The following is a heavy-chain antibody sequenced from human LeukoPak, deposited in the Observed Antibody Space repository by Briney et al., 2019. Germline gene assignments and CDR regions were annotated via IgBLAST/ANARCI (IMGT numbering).Heavy chain of an antibody. Sequence: SVKVSCKASGGTFSSYAISWVRQAPGQGLEWMGRIIPIFGTANYAQEVQGRVTITTDESTSTAYMELSSLRSEDTAVYYCARLPSFGVVTDDAFDIWGQGTMVTVSS. V-gene: IGHV1-69*05. CDR1: GGTFSSYA. CDR3: ARLPSFGVVTDDAFDI. CDR2: IIPIFGTA. J-gene: IGHJ3*02. D-gene: IGHD3-3*01.